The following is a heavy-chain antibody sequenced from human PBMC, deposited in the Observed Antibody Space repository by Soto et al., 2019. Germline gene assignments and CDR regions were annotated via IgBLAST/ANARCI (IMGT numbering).Heavy chain of an antibody. V-gene: IGHV3-21*01. Sequence: EVQLVESGGGLVKPGGSLRLSCAASGFTFNTYSMNWVRQAPGKGLEWVSSISPSSTYIYYADSVKGRFTVSRDNANKSLYLQMNSLRAEDTGVYYCARAASSGWYEADYFDCWGQGPLVPVSS. J-gene: IGHJ4*02. D-gene: IGHD6-19*01. CDR3: ARAASSGWYEADYFDC. CDR2: ISPSSTYI. CDR1: GFTFNTYS.